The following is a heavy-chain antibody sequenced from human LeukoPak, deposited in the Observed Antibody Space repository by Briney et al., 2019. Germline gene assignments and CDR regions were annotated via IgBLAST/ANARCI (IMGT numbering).Heavy chain of an antibody. J-gene: IGHJ3*02. D-gene: IGHD3-10*01. CDR1: GFTFSSYS. CDR2: ISSSSSYI. CDR3: AREDSADDDAFDI. V-gene: IGHV3-21*01. Sequence: GGSLRLSCAASGFTFSSYSMNWVRQAPGKGLEWVSSISSSSSYIYYADSVKGRFTISRDNAKNSLYLQMNSLRAEDTAVYYCAREDSADDDAFDIWGQGTMVTVSS.